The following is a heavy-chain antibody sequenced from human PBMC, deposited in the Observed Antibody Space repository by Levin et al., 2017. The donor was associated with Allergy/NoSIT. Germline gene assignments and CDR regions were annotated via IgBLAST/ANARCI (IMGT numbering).Heavy chain of an antibody. V-gene: IGHV4-34*01. J-gene: IGHJ2*01. CDR3: ARVNRVAARNWYFDL. D-gene: IGHD2-15*01. Sequence: SQTLSLTCAVYGGSFSGYYWSWIRQPPGKGLEWIGEINHSGSTNYNPSLKSRVTISVDTPKNQFSLKLSSVTAADTAVYYCARVNRVAARNWYFDLWGRGTLVTVSS. CDR2: INHSGST. CDR1: GGSFSGYY.